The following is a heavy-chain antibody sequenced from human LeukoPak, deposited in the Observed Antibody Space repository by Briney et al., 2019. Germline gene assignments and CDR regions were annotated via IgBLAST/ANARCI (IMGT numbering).Heavy chain of an antibody. Sequence: SETLSLTCTVSGGSISSYYWSWIRQPLGKGLEWIGYIYYSGSTNYNPSLKSRVTISVDTSKNQFSPNLSSVTAADTAVYYCARDAGYSYGYYYWGQGTLVTVSS. CDR3: ARDAGYSYGYYY. CDR2: IYYSGST. J-gene: IGHJ4*02. CDR1: GGSISSYY. D-gene: IGHD5-18*01. V-gene: IGHV4-59*01.